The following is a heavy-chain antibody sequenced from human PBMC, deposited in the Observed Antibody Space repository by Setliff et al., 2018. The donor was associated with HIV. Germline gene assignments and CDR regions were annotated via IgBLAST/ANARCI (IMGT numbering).Heavy chain of an antibody. V-gene: IGHV4-34*01. CDR1: GGSFSGYY. D-gene: IGHD2-15*01. CDR2: INHSGST. Sequence: TSETLSLTCAVYGGSFSGYYWSWIRQPPGKGLEWIGEINHSGSTNYNPSLKSRVTISVDTSKNQFSLKLSSVTAADTAVYYCARGGLQYNWFDPWGQGTLVTVSS. J-gene: IGHJ5*02. CDR3: ARGGLQYNWFDP.